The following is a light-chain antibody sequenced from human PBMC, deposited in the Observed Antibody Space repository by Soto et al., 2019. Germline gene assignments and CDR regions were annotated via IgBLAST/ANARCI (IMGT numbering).Light chain of an antibody. Sequence: EKVMTQSPATLSVSPGERATLSCRASQSVSRNVAWYQQKPGQAPRLLIYDASTRATGIPARFSGSGSGADFTLTINSLHSVYFAGDYCHQYKSWPTCGQGTKVDIK. V-gene: IGKV3-15*01. J-gene: IGKJ1*01. CDR1: QSVSRN. CDR2: DAS. CDR3: HQYKSWPT.